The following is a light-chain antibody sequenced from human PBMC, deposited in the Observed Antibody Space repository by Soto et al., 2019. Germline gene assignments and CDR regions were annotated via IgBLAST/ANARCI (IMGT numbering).Light chain of an antibody. V-gene: IGKV3-11*01. CDR3: KPLTIWPPDP. J-gene: IGKJ5*01. CDR2: GAF. Sequence: ENGLKMSAAALSLYQEERATLSCRASPSVYNYLAWYQQKPGQAPRLLIYGAFNRATGIPARFSGSGSGADFTLTISSLEPADFAVYYCKPLTIWPPDPFGQGTRLAI. CDR1: PSVYNY.